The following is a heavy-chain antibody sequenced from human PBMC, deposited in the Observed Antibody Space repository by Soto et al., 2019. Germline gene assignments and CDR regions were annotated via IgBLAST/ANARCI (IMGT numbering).Heavy chain of an antibody. CDR1: GGSISSGDYY. Sequence: QVQLQESGPGLVKPSQTLSLTCTVSGGSISSGDYYWSWIRQPPGKGLEWIGYIYYSGSTYYNPSLKSRVXXSXTLXKTQFSLKLSSVTAADTAVYYCAGCSFLYYYGMDVWGQGTTVTVSS. V-gene: IGHV4-30-4*01. CDR3: AGCSFLYYYGMDV. D-gene: IGHD2-15*01. J-gene: IGHJ6*02. CDR2: IYYSGST.